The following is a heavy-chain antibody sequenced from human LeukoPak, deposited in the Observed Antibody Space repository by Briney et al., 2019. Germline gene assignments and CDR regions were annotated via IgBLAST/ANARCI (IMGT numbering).Heavy chain of an antibody. CDR2: IYSGGST. V-gene: IGHV3-53*01. CDR1: GFTFSNYG. J-gene: IGHJ4*02. Sequence: GRSLRLSCAASGFTFSNYGMHWVRQAPGKGLEWVSVIYSGGSTYYADSVKGRFTISRDNSKNTLYLQMNSLRAEDTAVYYCARGNDIYYFDYWGQGTLVTVSS. D-gene: IGHD3-9*01. CDR3: ARGNDIYYFDY.